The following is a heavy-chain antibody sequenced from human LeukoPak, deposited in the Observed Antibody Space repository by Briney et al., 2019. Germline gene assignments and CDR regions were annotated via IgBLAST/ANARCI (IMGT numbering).Heavy chain of an antibody. CDR3: ASGQWLVTFDY. D-gene: IGHD6-19*01. Sequence: GGSLRLSCAASGFTFSSYGVHWVRQAPGKGLEWVSSISSSSSYIYYADSVKGRFTISRDNAKNSLYLQMNSLRAEDTAVYYCASGQWLVTFDYWGQGTLVTVSS. CDR2: ISSSSSYI. V-gene: IGHV3-21*01. CDR1: GFTFSSYG. J-gene: IGHJ4*02.